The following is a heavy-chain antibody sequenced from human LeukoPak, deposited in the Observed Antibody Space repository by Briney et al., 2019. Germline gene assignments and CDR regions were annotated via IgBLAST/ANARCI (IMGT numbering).Heavy chain of an antibody. Sequence: GGSLRLSCAASAFTFSSYGMHWVRQAPGKGLEWVAYIASDGGNKYYADSVKGRFTISRDNSNNTLFVQMNSLRAKDTAVYYCAKSRSGSANWALQIFDNWGQGALVTVSS. D-gene: IGHD1-1*01. CDR3: AKSRSGSANWALQIFDN. J-gene: IGHJ4*02. CDR2: IASDGGNK. V-gene: IGHV3-30*02. CDR1: AFTFSSYG.